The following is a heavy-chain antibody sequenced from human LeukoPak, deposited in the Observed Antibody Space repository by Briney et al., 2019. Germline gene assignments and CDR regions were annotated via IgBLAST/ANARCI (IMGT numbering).Heavy chain of an antibody. J-gene: IGHJ4*02. CDR1: GASISSNY. CDR2: IQTSGST. V-gene: IGHV4-4*07. Sequence: SETLSLTCTVSGASISSNYWSWIRQPAGKGLEWIGRIQTSGSTNYNPSLKSRVTMSVDTSNNQFSLNLTSATAADTAVYYCARENVATIAGRSLDYWGQGTLVTVSS. CDR3: ARENVATIAGRSLDY. D-gene: IGHD6-6*01.